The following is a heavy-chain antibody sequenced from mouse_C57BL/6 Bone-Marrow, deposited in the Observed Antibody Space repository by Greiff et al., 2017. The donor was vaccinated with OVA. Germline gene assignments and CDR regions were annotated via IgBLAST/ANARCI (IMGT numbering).Heavy chain of an antibody. CDR1: GYAFTNYL. D-gene: IGHD1-1*01. J-gene: IGHJ1*03. V-gene: IGHV1-54*01. CDR3: ARLTTVVATYWYFDV. Sequence: QVQLQQSGAELVRPGTSVKVSCKASGYAFTNYLIEWVKQRPGQGLEWIGVINPGSGGTNYNEKFKGKATLTADKSSSTAYMQLSSLTSEDSAVYFCARLTTVVATYWYFDVWGTGTTVTVSS. CDR2: INPGSGGT.